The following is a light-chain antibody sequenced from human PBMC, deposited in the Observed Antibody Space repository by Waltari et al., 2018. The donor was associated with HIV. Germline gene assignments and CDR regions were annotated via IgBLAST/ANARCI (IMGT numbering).Light chain of an antibody. CDR3: AAWDGSLSVVV. V-gene: IGLV1-47*01. CDR1: SSNIGSNY. J-gene: IGLJ2*01. CDR2: RNN. Sequence: QSVLNQPPSASGTPGQRVTISCSGSSSNIGSNYVYWYQQLPGTAPKLLIYRNNRRPSGVPDRFAGSKSGTSASLAISVLRSEDEADYYCAAWDGSLSVVVFGGGTKLTVL.